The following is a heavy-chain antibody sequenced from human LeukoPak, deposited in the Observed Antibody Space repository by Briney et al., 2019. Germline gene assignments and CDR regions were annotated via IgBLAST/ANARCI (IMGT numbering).Heavy chain of an antibody. CDR1: GGSISSGGYY. CDR2: IYYSGST. CDR3: ARDLSGSYWGYWYFDL. V-gene: IGHV4-31*03. D-gene: IGHD1-26*01. Sequence: SETLSLTCTVSGGSISSGGYYWSWIRQHPGKGLEWIGYIYYSGSTYYNPSLKSRVTISVDTSKNQFSLKLTSVTAADTAVYYCARDLSGSYWGYWYFDLWGRGTLVTVSS. J-gene: IGHJ2*01.